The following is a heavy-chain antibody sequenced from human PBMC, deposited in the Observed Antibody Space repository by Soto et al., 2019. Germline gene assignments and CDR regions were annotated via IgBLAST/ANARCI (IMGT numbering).Heavy chain of an antibody. V-gene: IGHV3-21*01. Sequence: EVQLVESGGGLVKPGGSLRLSCAASGFTFSSYSMNWVRQAPGKGLEWVSFISSSSSYIYYADSVKGRFTISRDNAKNSLYLQMNSLRAEDTAVYYCARDLPEVGYDSSVRVEVAFDIWGQGTMVTVSS. J-gene: IGHJ3*02. CDR3: ARDLPEVGYDSSVRVEVAFDI. D-gene: IGHD3-22*01. CDR2: ISSSSSYI. CDR1: GFTFSSYS.